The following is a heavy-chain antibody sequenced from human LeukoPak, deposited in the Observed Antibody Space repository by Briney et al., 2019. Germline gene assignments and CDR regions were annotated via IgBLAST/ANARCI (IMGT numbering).Heavy chain of an antibody. CDR3: ARFSGYSYGGWFDY. CDR1: GFTFSTYS. CDR2: ISRNSRYI. Sequence: GGSLRLSCAASGFTFSTYSMNWVRQAPGKGLEWVSSISRNSRYIYYADSMRGRFTISRDNAKNSLYLQMNSLRGEDTAVYYCARFSGYSYGGWFDYWGQGILVTVSA. V-gene: IGHV3-21*01. D-gene: IGHD5-18*01. J-gene: IGHJ4*02.